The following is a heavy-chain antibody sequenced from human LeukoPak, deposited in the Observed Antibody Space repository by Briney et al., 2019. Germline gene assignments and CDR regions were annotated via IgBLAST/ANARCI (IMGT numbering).Heavy chain of an antibody. D-gene: IGHD3-3*01. Sequence: GGSLRLSCAASGFTFSDYYMSWIRQAPGKGLEWVSYIDGSSSRINYADSVKGRFTISRDNAKNSLFLQMNSLTVEDTAVYYCASRVAFVIWGLGTMVTVSS. J-gene: IGHJ3*02. CDR1: GFTFSDYY. CDR2: IDGSSSRI. V-gene: IGHV3-11*01. CDR3: ASRVAFVI.